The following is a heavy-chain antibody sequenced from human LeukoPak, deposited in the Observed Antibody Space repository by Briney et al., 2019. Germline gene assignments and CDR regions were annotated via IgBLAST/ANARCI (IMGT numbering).Heavy chain of an antibody. Sequence: EGSLRLSCAASGFTFSSYGIHWVRQAPGKGLEWVAVISYDGSNKYYADSVKGRFTISRDNSKNTLYLQMNSLRAEDTAVYYCAKSRGSGRKYYGMDVWGQGTTVTVSS. CDR3: AKSRGSGRKYYGMDV. D-gene: IGHD3-10*01. J-gene: IGHJ6*02. CDR2: ISYDGSNK. V-gene: IGHV3-30*18. CDR1: GFTFSSYG.